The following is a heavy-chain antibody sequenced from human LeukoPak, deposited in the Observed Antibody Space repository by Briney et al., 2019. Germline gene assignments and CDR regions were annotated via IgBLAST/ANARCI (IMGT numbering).Heavy chain of an antibody. D-gene: IGHD2-15*01. Sequence: KASETLSLTCTVSGGSISSGSYYWSWIRQPAGKGPEWIGRIYTSGSTNYNPSLKSRVTISVDTSKNQFSLKLTSVTAADPALYYCARGYRSADRRFDSWGQGALVTVSS. CDR2: IYTSGST. J-gene: IGHJ4*02. CDR3: ARGYRSADRRFDS. CDR1: GGSISSGSYY. V-gene: IGHV4-61*02.